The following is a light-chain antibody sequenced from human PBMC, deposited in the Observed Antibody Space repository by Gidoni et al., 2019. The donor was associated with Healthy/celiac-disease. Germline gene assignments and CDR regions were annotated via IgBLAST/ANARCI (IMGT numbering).Light chain of an antibody. J-gene: IGKJ2*01. CDR2: AAS. CDR1: QGISSY. V-gene: IGKV1-9*01. CDR3: QQRNSYPPYT. Sequence: IQLTQSPSPLSASVGDRVTITCRASQGISSYLAWYQQKPGKAPKLLIYAASTLQSGVPSRFSGSGSGTDFTLTISSLQPEDFATYYCQQRNSYPPYTFGQGTKLEIK.